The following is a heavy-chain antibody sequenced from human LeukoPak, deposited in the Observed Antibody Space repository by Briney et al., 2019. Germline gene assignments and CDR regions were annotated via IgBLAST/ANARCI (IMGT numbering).Heavy chain of an antibody. CDR2: ISGSGGST. CDR3: ARPTGVILTADAFDI. Sequence: PGGSLRLSCAASGFTFSSYAMSWVRQTPGKGLEWVSAISGSGGSTYYADSVKGRFTISRDNAKNSLYLQMNSLRAEDTAVYYCARPTGVILTADAFDIWGQGTMVTVSS. J-gene: IGHJ3*02. V-gene: IGHV3-23*01. D-gene: IGHD3-9*01. CDR1: GFTFSSYA.